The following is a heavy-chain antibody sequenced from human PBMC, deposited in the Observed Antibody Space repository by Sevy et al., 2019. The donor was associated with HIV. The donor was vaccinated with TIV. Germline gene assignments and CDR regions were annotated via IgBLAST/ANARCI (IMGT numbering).Heavy chain of an antibody. V-gene: IGHV3-30*18. CDR3: AKDRGYSSGWPRPNYYYYGMGV. J-gene: IGHJ6*02. Sequence: GGSLRLSCAASGFTFSGYAMHWVRQAPGKGLDWVASISYDGKNKYYADSAMGRFTISRDNGGDTLYMEMKSLRDEDTAVCYCAKDRGYSSGWPRPNYYYYGMGVWGQGTTVTVSS. CDR1: GFTFSGYA. D-gene: IGHD6-19*01. CDR2: ISYDGKNK.